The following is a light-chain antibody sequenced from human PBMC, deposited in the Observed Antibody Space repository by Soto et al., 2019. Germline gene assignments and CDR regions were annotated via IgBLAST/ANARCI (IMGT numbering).Light chain of an antibody. V-gene: IGLV4-69*01. Sequence: QPVLTQSPSASASLGASVKLTCTLSSGHSSYAIAWHQQQPEKGPRYLMKLNSDGSHSKGDGIPDRFSGSSSGAERYLTISSLQSEDEADYYCQTWGTGIQVFGTGTTVTVL. J-gene: IGLJ1*01. CDR3: QTWGTGIQV. CDR2: LNSDGSH. CDR1: SGHSSYA.